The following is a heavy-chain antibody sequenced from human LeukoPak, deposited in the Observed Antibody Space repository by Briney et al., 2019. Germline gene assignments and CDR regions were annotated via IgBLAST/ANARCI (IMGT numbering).Heavy chain of an antibody. CDR3: ARDLGSSSSADY. CDR2: IYYSGST. V-gene: IGHV4-39*07. CDR1: GFTVSSNY. D-gene: IGHD6-6*01. Sequence: PGGSLRLSCAASGFTVSSNYMSWVRQPPGKGLEWIGSIYYSGSTYYNPSLKSRVTISVDTSKNQFSLKLSSVTAADTAVYYCARDLGSSSSADYWGQGTLVTVSS. J-gene: IGHJ4*02.